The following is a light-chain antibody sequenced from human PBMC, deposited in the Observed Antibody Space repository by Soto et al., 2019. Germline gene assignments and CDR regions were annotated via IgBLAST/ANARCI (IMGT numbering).Light chain of an antibody. Sequence: LVLTQSPSVSASLGASVKLTCTLSSGHSTYAIAWHQQQSEKGPRFLMKINSDGSHSKGDGFFDRFSGSSSGAERHLTISGLQSEDEADYYCQSLGTGIQVFGGGTKVTVL. J-gene: IGLJ3*02. CDR2: INSDGSH. CDR3: QSLGTGIQV. CDR1: SGHSTYA. V-gene: IGLV4-69*01.